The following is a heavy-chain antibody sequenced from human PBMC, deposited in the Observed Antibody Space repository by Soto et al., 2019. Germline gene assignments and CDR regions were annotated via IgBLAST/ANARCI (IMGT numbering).Heavy chain of an antibody. D-gene: IGHD3-16*01. CDR3: ARDPWAADY. V-gene: IGHV3-66*01. J-gene: IGHJ4*02. Sequence: EVQLVESGGGLVQPGGSLRLSCAASGFTVSTKYMSWVRQAPGTGLEWVSVIYSGGSTFYADSVRGRFTISRDNSKNTGNLQMNSLRAEDTAVYYCARDPWAADYWGQGTLVTVSS. CDR1: GFTVSTKY. CDR2: IYSGGST.